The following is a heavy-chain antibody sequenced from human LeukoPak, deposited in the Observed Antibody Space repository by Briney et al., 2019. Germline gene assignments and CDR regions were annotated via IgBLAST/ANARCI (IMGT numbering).Heavy chain of an antibody. D-gene: IGHD5-24*01. V-gene: IGHV1-69*13. J-gene: IGHJ4*02. CDR3: ARDLGTRDGYNPPNLFDN. CDR1: GGTFSSYA. CDR2: IIPIFDIT. Sequence: SVKVSCKASGGTFSSYAISWVRQAPGQGLEWMGGIIPIFDITNYAQKFQGRVTLTADESTSTAYMELSSLRSDDTAVYYCARDLGTRDGYNPPNLFDNWGQGTLVTVSS.